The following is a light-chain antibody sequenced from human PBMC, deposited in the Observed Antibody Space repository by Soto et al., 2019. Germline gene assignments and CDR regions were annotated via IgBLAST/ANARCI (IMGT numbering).Light chain of an antibody. CDR2: GAS. J-gene: IGKJ1*01. CDR1: QSVSSTD. CDR3: QQFGSSVRT. V-gene: IGKV3-20*01. Sequence: EIVLTQSPGTLSLSPGARATLSCRASQSVSSTDLIWYQQKPGQSPRLLIYGASSRATGIPDRFSGSGSGTDFTLTISRLEPEDFAVYYGQQFGSSVRTFGQGTEVEV.